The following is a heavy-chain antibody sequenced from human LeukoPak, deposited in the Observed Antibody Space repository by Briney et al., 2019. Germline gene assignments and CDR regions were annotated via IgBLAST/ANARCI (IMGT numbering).Heavy chain of an antibody. CDR2: IYTSGST. J-gene: IGHJ4*02. V-gene: IGHV4-4*07. D-gene: IGHD1-26*01. CDR3: ARSLSGSYKRYFDY. Sequence: SETLSLTRTVSGGSISSYYWSWIRQPAGKGLEWIGRIYTSGSTNYNPSLKSRVTMSVDTSKNQFSLKLSSVTAADTAVYYCARSLSGSYKRYFDYWGQGTLVTVSS. CDR1: GGSISSYY.